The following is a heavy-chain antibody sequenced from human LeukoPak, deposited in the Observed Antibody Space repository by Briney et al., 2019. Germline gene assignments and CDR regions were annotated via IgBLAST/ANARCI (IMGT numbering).Heavy chain of an antibody. Sequence: GGSLRLSCAASGFTFSSYSMNWVRQAPGKGLEWVSSISSSSSYIYYADSVKGRFTISRDNAKNSLYLQMNSLRAEDTAVYYCARWEDYGDYLTVDDYWGQGTLATVSS. J-gene: IGHJ4*02. D-gene: IGHD4-17*01. CDR3: ARWEDYGDYLTVDDY. V-gene: IGHV3-21*01. CDR1: GFTFSSYS. CDR2: ISSSSSYI.